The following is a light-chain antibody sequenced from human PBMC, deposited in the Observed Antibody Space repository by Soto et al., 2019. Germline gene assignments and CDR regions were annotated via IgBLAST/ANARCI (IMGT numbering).Light chain of an antibody. J-gene: IGKJ5*01. CDR1: QVISTS. CDR2: AAS. V-gene: IGKV1-9*01. Sequence: DIQMTQSPSTLSASLGESVTITCRASQVISTSLAWYQVKPGKAPRLLIYAASTLESGVPSRFSATVSGTEFSLTITSLQPEDFATYYCQQLFDSPITFGQGTRLEIK. CDR3: QQLFDSPIT.